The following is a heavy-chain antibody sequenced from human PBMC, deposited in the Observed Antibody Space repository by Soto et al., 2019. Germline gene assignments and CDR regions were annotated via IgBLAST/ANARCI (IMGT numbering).Heavy chain of an antibody. CDR3: AKDERFGDYGMDV. CDR2: ISYDGSNK. V-gene: IGHV3-30*18. J-gene: IGHJ6*02. CDR1: GFTFSSYG. D-gene: IGHD3-10*01. Sequence: GGSLRLSCAASGFTFSSYGMHWVRQAPGKGLEWVAVISYDGSNKYYADSVKGRFTISGDNSKNTLYLQMNSLRAEDTAVYYCAKDERFGDYGMDVWGQGTTVTVSS.